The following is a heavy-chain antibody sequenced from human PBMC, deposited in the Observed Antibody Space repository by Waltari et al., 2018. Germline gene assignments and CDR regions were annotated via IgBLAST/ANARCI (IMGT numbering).Heavy chain of an antibody. CDR3: ARGRSGETYYDFWSGFYYFDY. CDR1: GGSISSSSYY. Sequence: QLQLQESGPGLVKPSETLSLTCTVPGGSISSSSYYWGWIRQPPGKGLEWIGSIYYSGSTYYNPSLKSRVTISVDTSKNQFSLKLSSVTAADTAVYYCARGRSGETYYDFWSGFYYFDYWGQGTLVTVSS. D-gene: IGHD3-3*01. J-gene: IGHJ4*02. V-gene: IGHV4-39*07. CDR2: IYYSGST.